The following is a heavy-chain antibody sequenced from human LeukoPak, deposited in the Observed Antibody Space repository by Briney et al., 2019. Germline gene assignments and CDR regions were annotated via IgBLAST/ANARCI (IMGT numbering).Heavy chain of an antibody. CDR2: GHHSESS. CDR1: GGSISSYY. D-gene: IGHD2-8*02. Sequence: SEILSLTCTVSGGSISSYYWSWIRQPPGKGLEWIAYGHHSESSNYNPSFRSRVTIPVDTSRNQFSLRLTSVTAADTAVYYCARESAGSLHDSTAAFHYWGQGILVIVSS. V-gene: IGHV4-59*01. CDR3: ARESAGSLHDSTAAFHY. J-gene: IGHJ4*02.